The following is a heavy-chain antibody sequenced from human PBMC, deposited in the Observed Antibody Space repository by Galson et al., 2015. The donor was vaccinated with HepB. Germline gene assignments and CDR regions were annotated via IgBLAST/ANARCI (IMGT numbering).Heavy chain of an antibody. V-gene: IGHV3-33*01. Sequence: SLRLSCAASGFTFSSYGMHWVRQAPGKGLEWVAVIWYDGSNKYYADSVKGRFTISRDNSKNTLYLQMNSLRAEDTAVYYCAGQGIAVDAFDIWGQETMLT. CDR1: GFTFSSYG. D-gene: IGHD6-19*01. J-gene: IGHJ3*02. CDR3: AGQGIAVDAFDI. CDR2: IWYDGSNK.